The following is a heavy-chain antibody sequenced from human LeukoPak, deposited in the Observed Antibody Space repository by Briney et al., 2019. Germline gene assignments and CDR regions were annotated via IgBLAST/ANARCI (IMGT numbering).Heavy chain of an antibody. CDR1: GGSISSSSYY. J-gene: IGHJ5*02. CDR3: ATRGRLTNWFDP. V-gene: IGHV4-39*01. Sequence: SETLSLTCTVSGGSISSSSYYWGWIRQPPGKGLEWIGSIYYSGSTYYNPSLKSRVTISVDTSKNRFSLKLSSVTAADTAVYYCATRGRLTNWFDPWGQGTLITVSS. CDR2: IYYSGST.